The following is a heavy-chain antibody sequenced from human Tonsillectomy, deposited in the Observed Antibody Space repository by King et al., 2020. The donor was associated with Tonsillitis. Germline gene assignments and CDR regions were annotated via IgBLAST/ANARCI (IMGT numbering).Heavy chain of an antibody. CDR1: GFSLSTSGVG. J-gene: IGHJ6*02. D-gene: IGHD2-2*01. Sequence: TLKESGPTLVKPTQTLTLTCTFSGFSLSTSGVGVGWIRQPPGKALEWLALIYWNDDKRYSPSLKSRLTITKDTSKNQVVLTMTNMDPVDTATYYCARFEYQLLSYYYYGMDVWGQGTTVTVSS. V-gene: IGHV2-5*01. CDR3: ARFEYQLLSYYYYGMDV. CDR2: IYWNDDK.